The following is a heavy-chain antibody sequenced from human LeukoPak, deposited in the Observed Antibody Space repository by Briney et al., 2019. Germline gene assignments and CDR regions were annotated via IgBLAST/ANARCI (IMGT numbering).Heavy chain of an antibody. J-gene: IGHJ4*02. V-gene: IGHV3-23*01. D-gene: IGHD2-21*02. CDR3: ARAVYCGGDCRYFDY. CDR1: GFTFSSYA. Sequence: GGSLRLSCAASGFTFSSYAMSWVRQAPGKGLEWVSAISGSGGSTYYADSVKGRFTISRDNSKNTLYLQMNSLRAEDTAVYYCARAVYCGGDCRYFDYWGQGTLVTVSS. CDR2: ISGSGGST.